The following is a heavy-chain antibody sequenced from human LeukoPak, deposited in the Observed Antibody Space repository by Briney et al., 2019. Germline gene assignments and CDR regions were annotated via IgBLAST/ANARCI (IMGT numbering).Heavy chain of an antibody. CDR2: ISSSGSTI. CDR1: GFTFSDYY. Sequence: PGGSLRLSCEVSGFTFSDYYMSWIRQAPGMGLEWLSYISSSGSTIYYADTVKGRFTISRDSANNSLYLQMNGLRAEDTAVYFCARKTYGSEFYVDYWGQGTLVTVSS. D-gene: IGHD3-10*01. J-gene: IGHJ4*02. CDR3: ARKTYGSEFYVDY. V-gene: IGHV3-11*01.